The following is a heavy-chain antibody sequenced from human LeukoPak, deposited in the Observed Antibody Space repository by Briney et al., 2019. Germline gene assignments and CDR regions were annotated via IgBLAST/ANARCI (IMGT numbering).Heavy chain of an antibody. CDR3: ARGDSRDDAFDI. Sequence: GGSLRLSCAASGFTFSSYGMHWVRQAPGKGLEWVAFIRYDGSNKYYADSVKGRFTISRDNSKNTLYLQMSSLRAEDTAVYYCARGDSRDDAFDIWGQGTMVTVSS. CDR2: IRYDGSNK. J-gene: IGHJ3*02. CDR1: GFTFSSYG. V-gene: IGHV3-30*02. D-gene: IGHD3-22*01.